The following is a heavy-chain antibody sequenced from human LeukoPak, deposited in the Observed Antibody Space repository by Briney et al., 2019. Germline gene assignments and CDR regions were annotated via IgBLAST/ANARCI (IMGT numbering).Heavy chain of an antibody. J-gene: IGHJ4*02. CDR1: GGSISSYY. CDR3: ARNLVQLERRFDY. Sequence: SETLSLTCTVSGGSISSYYWSWIRQPPGKGLEWIGYIYYSGSTNYNPSLKSRVTISVDTSKNQFSLKLSSVTAADTAVYYCARNLVQLERRFDYWGQGTLVTVSS. D-gene: IGHD1-1*01. V-gene: IGHV4-59*08. CDR2: IYYSGST.